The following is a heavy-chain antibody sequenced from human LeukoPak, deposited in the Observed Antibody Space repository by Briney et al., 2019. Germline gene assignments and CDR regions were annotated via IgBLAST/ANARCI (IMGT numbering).Heavy chain of an antibody. J-gene: IGHJ5*02. V-gene: IGHV1-2*02. CDR3: AREGIAARRRYNWFDP. Sequence: ASVKVSCKASGYTFTGYYMHWVRQAPGQGLEWMGWINPNSGGTNYAQKFQGRVTMTRDTSISTAYMELSGLRSDDTAVYYCAREGIAARRRYNWFDPWGQGTLVTVSS. CDR1: GYTFTGYY. D-gene: IGHD6-6*01. CDR2: INPNSGGT.